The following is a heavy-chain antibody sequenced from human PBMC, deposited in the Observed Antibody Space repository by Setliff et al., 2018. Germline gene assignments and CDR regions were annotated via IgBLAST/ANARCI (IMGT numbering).Heavy chain of an antibody. J-gene: IGHJ6*02. CDR3: ARGDVKYSSSWLYYYYGMDV. V-gene: IGHV4-39*07. D-gene: IGHD6-13*01. CDR1: GGSISSSNYY. Sequence: SETLSLTCTVSGGSISSSNYYWGWIRQPSGKGLEWIGNIYYGGSAYYNPSLKSRVTISVDTSKNQFSLKLSSVTAADTAMYYCARGDVKYSSSWLYYYYGMDVWGQGTTVTVSS. CDR2: IYYGGSA.